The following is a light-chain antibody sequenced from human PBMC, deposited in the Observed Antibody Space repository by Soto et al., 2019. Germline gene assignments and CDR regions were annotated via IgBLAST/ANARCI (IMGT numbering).Light chain of an antibody. CDR3: QPRYSTPFT. V-gene: IGKV1-39*01. J-gene: IGKJ2*01. CDR2: AAS. CDR1: QSISSY. Sequence: DIQMTQSPTSLSASVGDRVTLTCRASQSISSYLNLYQQKPGKAPEHLIFAASSLHNGVPSRFSIIGSGKVFTLTISRLKPKDFATYYCQPRYSTPFTLGQGTKLEI.